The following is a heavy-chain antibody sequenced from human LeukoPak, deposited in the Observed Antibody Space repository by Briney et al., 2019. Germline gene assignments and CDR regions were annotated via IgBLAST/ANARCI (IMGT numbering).Heavy chain of an antibody. D-gene: IGHD2-8*01. CDR1: GFTFSSYA. Sequence: GGSLRLSCAASGFTFSSYAMSWVRQAPGKGLEWVSAISGSGGSTYYADSVTGRFTISRDNSKNTLYLQMNSLRAEDTAVYYCARLNVYCTNGVCYLGYFDYWGQGTLVTVSS. V-gene: IGHV3-23*01. CDR3: ARLNVYCTNGVCYLGYFDY. CDR2: ISGSGGST. J-gene: IGHJ4*02.